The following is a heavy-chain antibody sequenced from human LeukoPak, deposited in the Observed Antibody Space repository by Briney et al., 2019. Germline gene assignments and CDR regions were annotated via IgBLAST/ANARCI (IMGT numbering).Heavy chain of an antibody. Sequence: SETLSLTCGVNGGSISDYYWAWVRESPGKGLEWLGEIHHTGSTKYHPSLKSRVAISLDTSKNEFSLNLNSVTAADTAVYYCARVPMNIEMTTIKGYYFDYWGQGTLVTVSS. D-gene: IGHD5-24*01. CDR3: ARVPMNIEMTTIKGYYFDY. V-gene: IGHV4-34*01. CDR1: GGSISDYY. CDR2: IHHTGST. J-gene: IGHJ4*02.